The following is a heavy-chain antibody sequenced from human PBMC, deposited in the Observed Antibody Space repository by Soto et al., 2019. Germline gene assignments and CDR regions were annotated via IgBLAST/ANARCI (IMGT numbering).Heavy chain of an antibody. CDR3: ARDRLGRYHFRCIHV. V-gene: IGHV1-69*08. D-gene: IGHD3-3*01. CDR1: GGTFSSYT. J-gene: IGHJ6*02. CDR2: INLVNGNT. Sequence: GASVKVSCKASGGTFSSYTISWVRQAPGQRLEWMGRINLVNGNTNYSQKFQGRVTFTGDTSASTAYMELSSLRSEDTAVYYCARDRLGRYHFRCIHVWDQGSTVTVSS.